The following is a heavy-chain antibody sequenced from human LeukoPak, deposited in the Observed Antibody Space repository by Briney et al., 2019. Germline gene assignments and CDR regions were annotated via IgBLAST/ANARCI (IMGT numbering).Heavy chain of an antibody. D-gene: IGHD6-13*01. J-gene: IGHJ4*02. CDR3: ARRGTSSSWYVCDY. CDR1: GFTFSSYW. V-gene: IGHV3-7*03. CDR2: IKQDGSEK. Sequence: GGSLRLSCAASGFTFSSYWMSWVRQAPGKGLEWVANIKQDGSEKYYVDSVKGRFTISRDNAKNSLHLQMNSLRAEDTAVYYCARRGTSSSWYVCDYWGQGTLVTVSS.